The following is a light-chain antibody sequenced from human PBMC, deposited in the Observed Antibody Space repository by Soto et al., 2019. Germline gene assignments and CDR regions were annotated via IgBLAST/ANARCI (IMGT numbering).Light chain of an antibody. V-gene: IGKV3D-20*02. CDR3: QQRYNWPPLT. CDR2: DAS. Sequence: EIVLTQSPGTLSLSPGERATLSCRASQSVSNNYLAWYQQKPGQAPRLLIYDASTRASGIPARFSGSGSGTDFTLTISSLQSEDFAIYYCQQRYNWPPLTFGQGTRLEIK. CDR1: QSVSNNY. J-gene: IGKJ5*01.